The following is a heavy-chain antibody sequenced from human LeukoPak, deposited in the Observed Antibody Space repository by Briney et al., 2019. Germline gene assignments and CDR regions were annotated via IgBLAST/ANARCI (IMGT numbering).Heavy chain of an antibody. D-gene: IGHD6-19*01. Sequence: SETLSLTCTASGGSVSSSSYYWSWIRQPPGKGLEWIGYIYYSGSTNYNPSLKSRVTISVDTSKNQFSLKLSSVTAADTAVYYCARGGGYSSGWFGWFDPWGQGTLVTVSS. CDR1: GGSVSSSSYY. J-gene: IGHJ5*02. CDR3: ARGGGYSSGWFGWFDP. V-gene: IGHV4-61*01. CDR2: IYYSGST.